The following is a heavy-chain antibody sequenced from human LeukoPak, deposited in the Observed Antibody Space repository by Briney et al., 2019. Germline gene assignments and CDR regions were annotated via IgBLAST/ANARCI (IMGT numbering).Heavy chain of an antibody. CDR1: GASISSTSDY. Sequence: SETLSLTCTVSGASISSTSDYWGWIRQPPGKGLEWIGTIYYSGRAYYNPSLKSRLTISVDTSKNQFSLKLSSVTAADTAVYYCAATMVRGVHTHFDYWGQGTLVTVSS. D-gene: IGHD3-10*01. V-gene: IGHV4-39*01. CDR2: IYYSGRA. CDR3: AATMVRGVHTHFDY. J-gene: IGHJ4*02.